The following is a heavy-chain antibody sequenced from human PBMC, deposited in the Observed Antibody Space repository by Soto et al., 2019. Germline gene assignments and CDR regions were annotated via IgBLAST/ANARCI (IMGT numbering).Heavy chain of an antibody. CDR1: GYTFTSYG. V-gene: IGHV1-18*01. Sequence: ASVKVSCKASGYTFTSYGISWVRQAPGQGLEWMGWISAHNGNTNYAQKLQGRVTMTTDTSTSTAYMELRSLRSDDTAVYYCARVDIVVVPAAIGGWFDPWGQGTLVTVS. D-gene: IGHD2-2*03. CDR2: ISAHNGNT. CDR3: ARVDIVVVPAAIGGWFDP. J-gene: IGHJ5*02.